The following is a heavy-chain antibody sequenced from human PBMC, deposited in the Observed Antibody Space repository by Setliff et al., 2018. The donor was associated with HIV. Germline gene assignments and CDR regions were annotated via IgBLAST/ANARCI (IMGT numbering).Heavy chain of an antibody. CDR3: ASFLVTTVTNQDY. CDR1: GDSVSSHNW. V-gene: IGHV4-4*02. J-gene: IGHJ4*02. Sequence: SETLSLTCAVSGDSVSSHNWWTWVRQPPGKGLEWIGEVYQTGLTNYTPSLRSRVTISVEKSRNQFSLKLTSVTAADTAVYYCASFLVTTVTNQDYWGQGTPVTVSS. CDR2: VYQTGLT. D-gene: IGHD4-17*01.